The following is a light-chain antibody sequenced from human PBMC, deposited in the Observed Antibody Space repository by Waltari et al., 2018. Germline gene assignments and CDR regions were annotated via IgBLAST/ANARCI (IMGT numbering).Light chain of an antibody. CDR3: QQYDDWPRT. Sequence: EIVMTQSPASLSVSPGDRVTLSCTASQSVGTSLAWYQQRPARAPRLLVYRASTRASDIHARFSGSGSGTDFTLSISTLQSEDFAVYYCQQYDDWPRTFGQGTKVEIK. J-gene: IGKJ1*01. CDR2: RAS. V-gene: IGKV3-15*01. CDR1: QSVGTS.